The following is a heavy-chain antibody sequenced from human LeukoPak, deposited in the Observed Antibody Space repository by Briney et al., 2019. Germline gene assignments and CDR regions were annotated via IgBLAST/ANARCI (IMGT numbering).Heavy chain of an antibody. CDR3: ARGGVGYSSSSRGDY. CDR1: GYTFTSYD. J-gene: IGHJ4*02. D-gene: IGHD6-13*01. V-gene: IGHV1-46*01. Sequence: ASVKVSCKASGYTFTSYDINWVRQAPGQGLEWMGIINPSGGATTYAQKFQGRVTMTRDTSTSTVYMELSSLRSEDTAVYYCARGGVGYSSSSRGDYWGQGALVTVSS. CDR2: INPSGGAT.